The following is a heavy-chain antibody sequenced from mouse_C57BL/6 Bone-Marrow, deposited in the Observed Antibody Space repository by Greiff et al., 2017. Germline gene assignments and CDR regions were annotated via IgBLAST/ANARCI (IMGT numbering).Heavy chain of an antibody. D-gene: IGHD2-1*01. CDR1: GFNIKDDY. J-gene: IGHJ4*01. Sequence: EVQRVESGAELVRPGASVKLSCTASGFNIKDDYMHWVKQRPEQGLEWIGWMVPVNGDTGYASKFQGKATITADTSSNTSYLQLSSLTSEDTAVYYCATLTTMVTFYAMDYWGQGTSVTVSS. CDR3: ATLTTMVTFYAMDY. V-gene: IGHV14-4*01. CDR2: MVPVNGDT.